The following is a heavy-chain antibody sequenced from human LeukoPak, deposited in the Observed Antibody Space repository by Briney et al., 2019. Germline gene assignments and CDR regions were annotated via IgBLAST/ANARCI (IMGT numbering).Heavy chain of an antibody. CDR3: ARLRAVADWFDP. Sequence: PSETLSLTCTVSGGSISSYYWSWIRQPPGRGLEWIGYIYSSGSTNYNPSLKSRVTISVDTSRNQFSLKLTSVIAADTAVYYCARLRAVADWFDPWGQGTLVTVSP. CDR1: GGSISSYY. CDR2: IYSSGST. D-gene: IGHD6-19*01. J-gene: IGHJ5*02. V-gene: IGHV4-4*09.